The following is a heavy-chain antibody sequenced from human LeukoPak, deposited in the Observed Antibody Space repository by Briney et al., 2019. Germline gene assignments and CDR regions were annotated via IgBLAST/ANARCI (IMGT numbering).Heavy chain of an antibody. J-gene: IGHJ4*02. CDR3: ARTIAARDETQLFDY. V-gene: IGHV4-59*08. D-gene: IGHD6-6*01. Sequence: PSETLSVTCTVSGGSISSYYWSWIRQPPGKGLEWIGYIYYSGSTNYNPSLKSRVTISVDTSKNQFSLKLSSVTAADTAVYYCARTIAARDETQLFDYWGQGTLVTVSS. CDR1: GGSISSYY. CDR2: IYYSGST.